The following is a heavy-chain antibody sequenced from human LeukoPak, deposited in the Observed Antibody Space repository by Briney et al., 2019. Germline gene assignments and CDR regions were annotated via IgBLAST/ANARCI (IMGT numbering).Heavy chain of an antibody. Sequence: RGASLQISCKGSGYSFTSYWIGWVRQLPGKGLEWMGIIYPGDSDTRYSPSLQGQITISADKSISTAYLQWSSLKASDTAMYYCARGGYSYGSPFDYWGQGTLVTVSS. V-gene: IGHV5-51*01. CDR1: GYSFTSYW. J-gene: IGHJ4*02. CDR2: IYPGDSDT. D-gene: IGHD5-18*01. CDR3: ARGGYSYGSPFDY.